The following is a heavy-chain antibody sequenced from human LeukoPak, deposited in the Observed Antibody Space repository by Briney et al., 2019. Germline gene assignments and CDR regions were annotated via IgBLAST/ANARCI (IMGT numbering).Heavy chain of an antibody. V-gene: IGHV3-23*01. Sequence: QPGGSLRLSCAASGFTFNSYAMNWVRQAPGKGLEWVSGISGGGTTTYYADSVKGRFTISRDNSKNTLYLQMNSLRAEDTAVYYCARDPPGGGYNFDYWGQGTLVTVSS. D-gene: IGHD5-24*01. CDR3: ARDPPGGGYNFDY. CDR2: ISGGGTTT. J-gene: IGHJ4*02. CDR1: GFTFNSYA.